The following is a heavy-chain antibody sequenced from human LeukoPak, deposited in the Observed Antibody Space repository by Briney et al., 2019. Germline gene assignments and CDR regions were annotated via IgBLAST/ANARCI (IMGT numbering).Heavy chain of an antibody. CDR1: GGTFSSYA. CDR2: IIPIFGTA. J-gene: IGHJ4*02. D-gene: IGHD3-22*01. V-gene: IGHV1-69*13. CDR3: ARDLNPKRPLEYYDSSGYYY. Sequence: SVKVSCKASGGTFSSYAISWVRQAPGQGLEWMGGIIPIFGTANYAQKFQGRVTITADESTSTAYMELSSLRSEDTAVYYCARDLNPKRPLEYYDSSGYYYWGQGTLVTVSS.